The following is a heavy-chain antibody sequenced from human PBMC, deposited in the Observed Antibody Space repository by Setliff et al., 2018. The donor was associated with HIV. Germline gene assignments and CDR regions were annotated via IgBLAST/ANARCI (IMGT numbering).Heavy chain of an antibody. J-gene: IGHJ4*02. D-gene: IGHD4-17*01. CDR3: ARTDYGGNSGGNYFDY. CDR1: GYTFTTYD. CDR2: ISPYNGHT. V-gene: IGHV1-18*01. Sequence: ASVKVSCKASGYTFTTYDITWVRQAPGQGLEWLGWISPYNGHTNFAQKFQGRVTMTTDTATSTAYMEVRSLRSDDTAVYYCARTDYGGNSGGNYFDYWGQGSLVTVS.